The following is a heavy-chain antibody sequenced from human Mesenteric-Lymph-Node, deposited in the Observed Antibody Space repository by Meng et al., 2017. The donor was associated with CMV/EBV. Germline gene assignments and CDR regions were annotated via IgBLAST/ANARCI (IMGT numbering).Heavy chain of an antibody. CDR1: GYTFSGYY. J-gene: IGHJ6*01. Sequence: ASVKVSCKASGYTFSGYYMHWVRQAPGQGLEWMGWINPNTGGTKYIQKFQGRVTMTRDTSINTAYMEVTRLRSDDTAVYYCASLDADFPQSYGMDVWGQGTTVTVSS. CDR3: ASLDADFPQSYGMDV. V-gene: IGHV1-2*02. D-gene: IGHD2/OR15-2a*01. CDR2: INPNTGGT.